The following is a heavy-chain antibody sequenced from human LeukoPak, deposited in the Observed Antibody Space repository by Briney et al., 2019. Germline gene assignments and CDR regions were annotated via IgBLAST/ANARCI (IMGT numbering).Heavy chain of an antibody. CDR1: GGSFSGYY. J-gene: IGHJ5*02. D-gene: IGHD5-18*01. Sequence: SETLSLTCAVYGGSFSGYYWSCIRQPPGNGLEWIGEINHSGSTNYTPSLKSPVTISVDTSKNQFSLKLSSVTAADTDVYYCASVDSYVNWFDPWGQGTLVTVSS. CDR2: INHSGST. CDR3: ASVDSYVNWFDP. V-gene: IGHV4-34*01.